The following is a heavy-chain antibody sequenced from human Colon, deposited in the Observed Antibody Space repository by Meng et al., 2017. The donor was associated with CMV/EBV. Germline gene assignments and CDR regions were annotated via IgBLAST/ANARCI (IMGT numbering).Heavy chain of an antibody. CDR2: ISGGGGTR. J-gene: IGHJ6*02. D-gene: IGHD6-13*01. CDR3: AKGVYGSSWYGNYYYALDV. V-gene: IGHV3-23*01. Sequence: ESLKISCAASGFDFNNYAMTWVRLAPGKGLQWVASISGGGGTRDYADSVKGRFTIARDNSENTVYLQMKSLRAEDTAKFYCAKGVYGSSWYGNYYYALDVWGPGTTVTVSS. CDR1: GFDFNNYA.